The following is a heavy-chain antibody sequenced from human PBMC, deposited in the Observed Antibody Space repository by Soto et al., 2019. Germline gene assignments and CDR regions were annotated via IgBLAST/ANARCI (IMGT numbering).Heavy chain of an antibody. J-gene: IGHJ4*02. Sequence: GGSLRLSCAASGFTVSSNYMSWVRQAPGKGLEWVSVIYSGGSTYYADSVKGRFTISRDNSKNTLYLQMNSLRAEDTAVYYCARSGPLIAVAGTGTFAYWGQGTLVTVSP. CDR3: ARSGPLIAVAGTGTFAY. D-gene: IGHD6-19*01. CDR1: GFTVSSNY. CDR2: IYSGGST. V-gene: IGHV3-53*01.